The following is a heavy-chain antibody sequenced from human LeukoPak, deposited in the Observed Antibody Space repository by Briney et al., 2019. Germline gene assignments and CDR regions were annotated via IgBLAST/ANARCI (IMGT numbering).Heavy chain of an antibody. CDR2: ISAYNGNT. CDR1: GYTLTSYG. J-gene: IGHJ6*04. D-gene: IGHD4-11*01. Sequence: ASVKVSCKASGYTLTSYGISWVRQAPGQGLEWMGWISAYNGNTNYAQKLQGRVTMTTDTSTSTAYMELRSLRSDDTAVYYCASTERVSDYTVLGVWGKGTTVTVSS. CDR3: ASTERVSDYTVLGV. V-gene: IGHV1-18*01.